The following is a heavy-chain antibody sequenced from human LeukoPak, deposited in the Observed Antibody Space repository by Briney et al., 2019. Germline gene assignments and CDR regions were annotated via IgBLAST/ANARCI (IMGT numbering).Heavy chain of an antibody. V-gene: IGHV1-46*01. CDR1: GYTFTSYY. CDR3: ARDSGMVRGTVDY. CDR2: INPSGGST. J-gene: IGHJ4*02. Sequence: ASVKVSCTSSGYTFTSYYMYWVRQAPAQGLEWMGIINPSGGSTSYAQKFQGRVTMTRDTSTSTVYMELSSLRSEDTAVYYCARDSGMVRGTVDYWGQGTLVTVSS. D-gene: IGHD3-10*01.